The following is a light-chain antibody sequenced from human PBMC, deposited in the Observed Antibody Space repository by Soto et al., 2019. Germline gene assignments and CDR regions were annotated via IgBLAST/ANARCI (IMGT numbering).Light chain of an antibody. J-gene: IGKJ5*01. Sequence: EIVMTQSPATLSVSPGEGVTLSCRASQTVPSRIAWYQQKPGQAPSLLIYGASTRATGVADRFSGTGSGTEVTLTISSLKSEEYAVYYCQQYKSWPPITFGQGTRLEIK. CDR1: QTVPSR. CDR2: GAS. V-gene: IGKV3-15*01. CDR3: QQYKSWPPIT.